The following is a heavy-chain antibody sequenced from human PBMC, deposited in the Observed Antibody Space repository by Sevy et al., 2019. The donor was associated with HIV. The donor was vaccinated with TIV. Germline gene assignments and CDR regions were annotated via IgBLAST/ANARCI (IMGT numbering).Heavy chain of an antibody. V-gene: IGHV3-30-3*01. CDR2: ISYDGINK. J-gene: IGHJ1*01. CDR3: ALERLSSDVAEYFQN. Sequence: GGSLRLSCATSGFTFSSYSMHWVRQAPGKGLEWVATISYDGINKHYADSVKGRFTISRDNFKNSLSLQMNSLRAEDTAVYFCALERLSSDVAEYFQNGGQGTLVTVSS. D-gene: IGHD1-1*01. CDR1: GFTFSSYS.